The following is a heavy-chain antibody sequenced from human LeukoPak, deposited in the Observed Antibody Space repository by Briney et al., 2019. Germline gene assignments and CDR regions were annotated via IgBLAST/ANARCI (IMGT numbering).Heavy chain of an antibody. CDR1: GYTFTGYY. CDR3: ARSRQTWYSSSWANWFDP. V-gene: IGHV1-2*02. D-gene: IGHD6-13*01. CDR2: INPNSGGT. J-gene: IGHJ5*02. Sequence: ASVKVSCKASGYTFTGYYMHWVRQAPGQGLEWMGWINPNSGGTNYAQKFQGRVTMTRDTSISTAYMELSRLRSDDTAVYYCARSRQTWYSSSWANWFDPWGQGTLVTVSS.